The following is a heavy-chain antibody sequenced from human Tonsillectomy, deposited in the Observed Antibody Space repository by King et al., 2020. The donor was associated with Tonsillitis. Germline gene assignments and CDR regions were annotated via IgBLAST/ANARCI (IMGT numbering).Heavy chain of an antibody. J-gene: IGHJ6*03. Sequence: VQLVESGGGLVQPGGSLRLSCAASGFNVSSNYMNWVRQAPGKGLEWVSVIYSGGSTYYADSVKGRFTSSSDDSKNTLYLQMNSLRAEDTAVYFCAGTTPNKRHHYYYMDVWGKGTSVTVSS. CDR1: GFNVSSNY. CDR2: IYSGGST. V-gene: IGHV3-66*01. D-gene: IGHD4-17*01. CDR3: AGTTPNKRHHYYYMDV.